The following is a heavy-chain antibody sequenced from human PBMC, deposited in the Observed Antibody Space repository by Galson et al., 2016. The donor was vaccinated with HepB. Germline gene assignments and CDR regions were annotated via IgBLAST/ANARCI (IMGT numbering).Heavy chain of an antibody. CDR1: GDSINSGRFY. D-gene: IGHD3-10*01. V-gene: IGHV4-31*03. CDR3: ARDRGSGSGRPFWFFDL. J-gene: IGHJ2*01. Sequence: LSLTCTVSGDSINSGRFYWTWLRQHPGQGLEWIGYIGYNGNTLYTPSLKSRVFISLDTPIHQFSLALTSVTAADTAIYYCARDRGSGSGRPFWFFDLWGRGALVTVSS. CDR2: IGYNGNT.